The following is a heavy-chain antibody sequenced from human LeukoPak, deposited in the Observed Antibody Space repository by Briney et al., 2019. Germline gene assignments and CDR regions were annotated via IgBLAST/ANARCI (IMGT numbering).Heavy chain of an antibody. CDR2: IGGSGGGA. Sequence: GGSLRLSCAASGFTFSSKAMSWVRQAPGKGLEWVSRIGGSGGGADYADSVKGRFTISRDNSKNTLYLQMNSLRAEDTAVYYCAKDAAGPEYWGQGTLVTVSS. CDR1: GFTFSSKA. V-gene: IGHV3-23*01. CDR3: AKDAAGPEY. D-gene: IGHD6-13*01. J-gene: IGHJ4*02.